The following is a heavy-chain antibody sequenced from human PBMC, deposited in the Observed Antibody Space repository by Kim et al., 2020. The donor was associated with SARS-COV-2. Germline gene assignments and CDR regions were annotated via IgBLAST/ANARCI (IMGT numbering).Heavy chain of an antibody. CDR2: VYYSGSA. CDR1: GGSISSDGYY. Sequence: SETLSLTCTVSGGSISSDGYYWTWILHHPGKGLEWIGYVYYSGSAYYNPSLKSRVTISVDTSKNQFSLKLNSVTAADTAVYYCSRYYFGTGSQRSAFDI. D-gene: IGHD3-10*01. J-gene: IGHJ3*02. V-gene: IGHV4-31*03. CDR3: SRYYFGTGSQRSAFDI.